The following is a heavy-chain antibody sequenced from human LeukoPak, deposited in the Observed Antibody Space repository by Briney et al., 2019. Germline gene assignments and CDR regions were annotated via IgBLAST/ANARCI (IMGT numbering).Heavy chain of an antibody. CDR2: IYHSGST. V-gene: IGHV4-30-2*01. CDR1: GGSISSGGYS. J-gene: IGHJ4*02. CDR3: ARGPNYSSGWFYYFDY. Sequence: PSQTLSLTCAVSGGSISSGGYSWSWIRQPPGKGLEWIGYIYHSGSTYYNPSLKSRVTISVDRSKNQFSLKLSSVTAADTAVYYCARGPNYSSGWFYYFDYWGQGTLVTVSS. D-gene: IGHD6-19*01.